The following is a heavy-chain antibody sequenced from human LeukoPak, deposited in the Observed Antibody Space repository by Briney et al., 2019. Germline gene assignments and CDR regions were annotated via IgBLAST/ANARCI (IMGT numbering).Heavy chain of an antibody. D-gene: IGHD2-2*01. J-gene: IGHJ5*02. CDR2: INWNGGST. CDR1: GFTFDDYG. Sequence: GGSLRLSCAASGFTFDDYGMSWVRQAPGKGLEWVSGINWNGGSTGYADSVKGRFTISRDNTKNSLYLQMNSLRAEDTALYYCARHPYCSSTSCYDWFDPWGQGTLVTVSS. V-gene: IGHV3-20*04. CDR3: ARHPYCSSTSCYDWFDP.